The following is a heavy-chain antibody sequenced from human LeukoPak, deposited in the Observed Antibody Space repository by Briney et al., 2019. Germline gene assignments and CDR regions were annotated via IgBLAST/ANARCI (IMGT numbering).Heavy chain of an antibody. V-gene: IGHV1-2*02. D-gene: IGHD3-16*02. CDR1: GYTFTGQY. J-gene: IGHJ5*02. CDR3: ARQGSYNWFDP. CDR2: INPNSGGT. Sequence: ASVKVSCKTSGYTFTGQYLHWVRQAPGQGLEWMGWINPNSGGTKSAQKFQGRVTMTTDTSTDTAYLEVRSLRSDDTAVYYCARQGSYNWFDPWGQGTLVTVSS.